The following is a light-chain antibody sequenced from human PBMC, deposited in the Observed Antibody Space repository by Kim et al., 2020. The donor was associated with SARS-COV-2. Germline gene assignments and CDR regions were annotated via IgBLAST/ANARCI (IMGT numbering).Light chain of an antibody. CDR2: QDD. Sequence: SVSPGQTASITCSGAKLGDKFAYWYQKRSGHSPLLIVYQDDKRPSGIPERFSGSTSGNTATLTITGAQPLDEADYYCQAWDYSTVIFGGGTQLTVL. CDR1: KLGDKF. V-gene: IGLV3-1*01. CDR3: QAWDYSTVI. J-gene: IGLJ2*01.